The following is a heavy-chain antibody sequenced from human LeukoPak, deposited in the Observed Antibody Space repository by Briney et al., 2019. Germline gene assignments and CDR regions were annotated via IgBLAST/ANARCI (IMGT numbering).Heavy chain of an antibody. Sequence: ASVKVSCKASGYTFPSYFMHRVRQAPGQGLEWMGIINPTGGSTTYAQKFQGRVTMTRDTSTSTVYMELSSLRSDDTAVYYCARTAARRFDYWGQGTLVTVSS. J-gene: IGHJ4*02. CDR2: INPTGGST. D-gene: IGHD6-6*01. CDR1: GYTFPSYF. CDR3: ARTAARRFDY. V-gene: IGHV1-46*01.